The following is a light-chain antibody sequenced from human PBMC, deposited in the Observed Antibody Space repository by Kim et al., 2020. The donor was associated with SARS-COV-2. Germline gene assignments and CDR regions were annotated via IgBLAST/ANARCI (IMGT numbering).Light chain of an antibody. CDR2: EVT. Sequence: QSVPISCTGTSSDVGGYDYVSWYQQHPGKAPKLLIYEVTKRPSGVPDRFSGSKSGNTASLTVSGLQAEDEAAYYCSSYGGINNYVVFGGGTQLTVL. CDR3: SSYGGINNYVV. V-gene: IGLV2-8*01. J-gene: IGLJ2*01. CDR1: SSDVGGYDY.